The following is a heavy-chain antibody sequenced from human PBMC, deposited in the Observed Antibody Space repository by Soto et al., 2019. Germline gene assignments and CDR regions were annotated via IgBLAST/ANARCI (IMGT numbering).Heavy chain of an antibody. CDR1: GFTFDKCW. V-gene: IGHV3-7*01. Sequence: GGSLRLSCAASGFTFDKCWMNWVRQAPGKGLEWVATINPDGSEQHSVDSVRGRFAISRDNAKKSLYLQMNSLRAEDTAVYYCATSAYSYQGYWGQGTLVTVSS. CDR3: ATSAYSYQGY. J-gene: IGHJ4*02. D-gene: IGHD4-4*01. CDR2: INPDGSEQ.